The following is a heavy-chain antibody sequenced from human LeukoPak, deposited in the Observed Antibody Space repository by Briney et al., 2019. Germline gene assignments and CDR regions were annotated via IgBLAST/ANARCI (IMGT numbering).Heavy chain of an antibody. Sequence: GGSLRLSCAASGFTFSDYYMSWIRQAPGKGLEWGSYISSSSSYTNYADSVKGRFTISRDNAKNSLYLQMNSLRAEDTAVYYCAREYYGSGSYFGYYGMDVWGQGTTVTVSS. V-gene: IGHV3-11*05. CDR2: ISSSSSYT. CDR1: GFTFSDYY. J-gene: IGHJ6*02. CDR3: AREYYGSGSYFGYYGMDV. D-gene: IGHD3-10*01.